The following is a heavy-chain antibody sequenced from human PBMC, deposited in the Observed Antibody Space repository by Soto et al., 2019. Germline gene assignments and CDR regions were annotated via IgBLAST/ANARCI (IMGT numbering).Heavy chain of an antibody. CDR2: INWDDER. J-gene: IGHJ5*02. Sequence: QITLKESGPTLVKPTQTVTLTCDFYGFSLTTSGVGVGWIRQPPGKDLEWLALINWDDERRYSPSLKSRLTXTXGTSKNPVVLTMTNMAPVDTATYYCAHKGRMDWCDPWGQGTLVTVSS. D-gene: IGHD2-8*01. CDR3: AHKGRMDWCDP. V-gene: IGHV2-5*02. CDR1: GFSLTTSGVG.